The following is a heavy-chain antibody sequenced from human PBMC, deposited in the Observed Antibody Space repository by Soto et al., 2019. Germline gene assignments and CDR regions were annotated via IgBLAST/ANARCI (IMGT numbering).Heavy chain of an antibody. CDR3: ARESAYGGNPLAFDY. CDR2: ITPFFNTS. J-gene: IGHJ4*02. CDR1: GDTFSSYA. D-gene: IGHD1-26*01. Sequence: QVQLVQSGAEVKKPGSSVKVSCKASGDTFSSYAISWVRQAPGQGLDWMGGITPFFNTSNYAQKFQGRVTITADESTSTAYMELSSLRSEDTAMYYCARESAYGGNPLAFDYWGQGTLVTVSS. V-gene: IGHV1-69*01.